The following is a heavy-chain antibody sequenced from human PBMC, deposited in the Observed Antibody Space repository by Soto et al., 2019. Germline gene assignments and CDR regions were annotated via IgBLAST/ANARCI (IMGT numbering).Heavy chain of an antibody. CDR3: ASSKYSSGWLIDY. CDR1: GGSISSGGYY. D-gene: IGHD6-19*01. CDR2: IYYSGST. Sequence: QVQLQESGPGLVKPSQTLSLTCTVSGGSISSGGYYWSWIRQHPGKGLEWIGYIYYSGSTYYNPSLKSRVTRSVDTSKNQFSLKLSSVTAADTAVYYCASSKYSSGWLIDYWGQGTLVTVSS. J-gene: IGHJ4*02. V-gene: IGHV4-31*03.